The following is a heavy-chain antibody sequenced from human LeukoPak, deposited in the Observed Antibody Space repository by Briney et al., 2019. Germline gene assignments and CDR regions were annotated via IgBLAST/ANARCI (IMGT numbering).Heavy chain of an antibody. CDR2: IYYSGST. D-gene: IGHD3-10*01. V-gene: IGHV4-31*03. CDR3: ARVPGHTYGSGSYFVSYWFDP. J-gene: IGHJ5*02. Sequence: SETLSLTCTVSGGSISSGGYYWSWIRQRPGKGLEWIGYIYYSGSTYYNPSLKSRVTISVDTSKNQFSLKLSSVTAADTAVYYCARVPGHTYGSGSYFVSYWFDPWGQGTLVTVSS. CDR1: GGSISSGGYY.